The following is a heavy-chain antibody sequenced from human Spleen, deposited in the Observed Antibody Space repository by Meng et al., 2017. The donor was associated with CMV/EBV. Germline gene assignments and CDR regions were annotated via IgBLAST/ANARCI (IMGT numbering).Heavy chain of an antibody. V-gene: IGHV3-48*03. J-gene: IGHJ4*02. Sequence: GGSLRLSCAASGFTFSSYEMNWVRQAPGKGLEWVSYISSSGSTIYYADSVKGRFTISRDNSKNTLYLQMNSLRAEDTAVYYCASTYGDYVTGNFDYWGQGTLVTVSS. CDR3: ASTYGDYVTGNFDY. D-gene: IGHD4-17*01. CDR2: ISSSGSTI. CDR1: GFTFSSYE.